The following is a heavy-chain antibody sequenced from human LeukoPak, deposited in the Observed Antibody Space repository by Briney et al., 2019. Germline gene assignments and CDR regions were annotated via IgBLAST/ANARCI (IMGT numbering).Heavy chain of an antibody. CDR2: TYYSGYT. CDR1: GGSISSYY. J-gene: IGHJ5*02. D-gene: IGHD6-6*01. CDR3: ARDQQLDSTYNWFDP. V-gene: IGHV4-59*01. Sequence: SETLSLTCTVSGGSISSYYWSWIRQPPGKGLEWIGYTYYSGYTNYNSSLKSRVTISIDTSKNQISLNLSSVTAADTAVYYCARDQQLDSTYNWFDPWGQGTLVTVSS.